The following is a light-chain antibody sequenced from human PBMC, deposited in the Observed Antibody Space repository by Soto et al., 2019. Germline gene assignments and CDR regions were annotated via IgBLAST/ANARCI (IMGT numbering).Light chain of an antibody. Sequence: DLPMTQSPSTLSASLGNRFTITCRASQSISSWLAWYQQKQGKAPKLLFYDASSLESGVPSRFSGSGSGTEFTLTISRLQPDDFATYYCQQYNSYSSTFGQGTKVEIK. CDR1: QSISSW. CDR3: QQYNSYSST. V-gene: IGKV1-5*01. CDR2: DAS. J-gene: IGKJ1*01.